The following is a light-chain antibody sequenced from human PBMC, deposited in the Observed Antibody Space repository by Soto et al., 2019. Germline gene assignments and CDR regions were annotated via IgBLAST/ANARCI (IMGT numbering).Light chain of an antibody. CDR1: QGISSA. J-gene: IGKJ5*01. Sequence: DIQMTQSPSSLSASVGHIFTITCRASQGISSALAWYQQKTGKAPKLLIYAAYSLQSGVPSRFRGSGSGTDFTITISSLQPEDFATYYCQQANSFPITVGQGTRLEIK. CDR2: AAY. V-gene: IGKV1-12*01. CDR3: QQANSFPIT.